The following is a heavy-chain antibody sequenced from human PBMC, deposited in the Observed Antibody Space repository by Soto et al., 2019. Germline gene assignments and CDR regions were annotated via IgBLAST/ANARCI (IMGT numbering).Heavy chain of an antibody. J-gene: IGHJ6*02. CDR1: GGSISSGDYS. D-gene: IGHD4-4*01. CDR2: ISHSGST. V-gene: IGHV4-30-4*01. CDR3: TRKDYSDYNDMDV. Sequence: PSETLSLTCTVSGGSISSGDYSWSWIRQPPGKGLEWIGYISHSGSTHYNTSLKSRVNISIDTSKNQFSLKLNSVTAADTAVYFCTRKDYSDYNDMDVWGQGTTVTVSS.